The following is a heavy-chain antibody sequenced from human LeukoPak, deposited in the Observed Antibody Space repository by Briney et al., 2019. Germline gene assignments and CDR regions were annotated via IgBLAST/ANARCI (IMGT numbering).Heavy chain of an antibody. CDR2: ISSSSGTI. V-gene: IGHV3-11*04. D-gene: IGHD6-13*01. J-gene: IGHJ4*02. CDR3: ARGALYSSRRFDY. CDR1: GFTFSDYY. Sequence: PGGSLRLSCAASGFTFSDYYMSWIRQAPGKGLEWVSYISSSSGTIYYADSVKGRFTISRDNAKNSLYLQMNRLSAEDTAIYYCARGALYSSRRFDYWGQGTLVTVSS.